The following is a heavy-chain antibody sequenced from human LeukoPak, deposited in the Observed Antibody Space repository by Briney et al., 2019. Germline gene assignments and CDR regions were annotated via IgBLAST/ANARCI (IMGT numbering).Heavy chain of an antibody. J-gene: IGHJ5*02. V-gene: IGHV6-1*01. CDR2: TYYRSKWYN. Sequence: SQTLSLTCAISGDSVSSNSAAWNWIRQSPSRGLEWLGRTYYRSKWYNDYAVSVKSRITINPDTSKNQFSLKLSSVTAADTAVYYCARDLYYYDSSGSSWFDPWGQGTLVTVSS. CDR3: ARDLYYYDSSGSSWFDP. D-gene: IGHD3-22*01. CDR1: GDSVSSNSAA.